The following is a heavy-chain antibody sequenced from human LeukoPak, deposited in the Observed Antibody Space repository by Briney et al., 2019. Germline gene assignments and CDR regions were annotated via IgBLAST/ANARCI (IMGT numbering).Heavy chain of an antibody. D-gene: IGHD3-3*01. CDR2: IHYSGKT. CDR1: GFTFSDYY. J-gene: IGHJ4*02. CDR3: ARHRYDFWSGPSFDY. V-gene: IGHV4-34*01. Sequence: PGGSLRLSYAASGFTFSDYYMSWIRQPPGKGLEWIGTIHYSGKTYYNPSLKSRITISIDTSKNQFSLKLSSVTAADTAVYYCARHRYDFWSGPSFDYWGQGTLVTVSS.